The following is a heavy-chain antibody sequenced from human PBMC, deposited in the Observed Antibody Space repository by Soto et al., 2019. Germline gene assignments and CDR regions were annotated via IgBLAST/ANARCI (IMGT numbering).Heavy chain of an antibody. CDR2: TYYRSKWFT. J-gene: IGHJ6*02. CDR1: GDSVSSNSAA. CDR3: TRGYYGLDV. Sequence: SQTLSLTCAISGDSVSSNSAAWSWIRQSPSRGLEWLGRTYYRSKWFTDYAVSVRSRININPDTSKNQFSLQLNSVTPEDTAVYYCTRGYYGLDVWGQGTTVTVSS. V-gene: IGHV6-1*01. D-gene: IGHD3-10*01.